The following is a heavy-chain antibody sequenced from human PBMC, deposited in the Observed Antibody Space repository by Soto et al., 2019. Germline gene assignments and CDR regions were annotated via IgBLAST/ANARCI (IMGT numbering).Heavy chain of an antibody. D-gene: IGHD5-12*01. V-gene: IGHV1-8*01. CDR3: AARRRPIREYSGYVNDY. CDR2: INPNSGNT. J-gene: IGHJ4*02. Sequence: ASVKVSCKASGYTFTSYDINWVRQATGQGLEWMGWINPNSGNTGYAQKFQGRVTMTRNTSISTAYRELSSLRSEDTAVYYCAARRRPIREYSGYVNDYWGQGTLVTVSS. CDR1: GYTFTSYD.